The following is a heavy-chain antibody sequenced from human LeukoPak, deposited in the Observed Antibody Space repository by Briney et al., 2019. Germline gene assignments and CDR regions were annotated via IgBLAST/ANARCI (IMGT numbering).Heavy chain of an antibody. CDR1: GFTFSSYA. V-gene: IGHV3-23*01. CDR2: ISGSGGST. CDR3: AKDPRNWNGKNYFDY. D-gene: IGHD1-1*01. Sequence: PGGSLRLSCAASGFTFSSYAMSWVRQAPGKGLEWVSAISGSGGSTYYADSVKGRFTISRDNSKNTLYLQMNSLRAEDTAVYYCAKDPRNWNGKNYFDYWGQGTLVTVSS. J-gene: IGHJ4*02.